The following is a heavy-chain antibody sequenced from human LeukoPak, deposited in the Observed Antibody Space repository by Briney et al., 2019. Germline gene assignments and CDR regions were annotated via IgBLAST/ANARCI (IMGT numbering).Heavy chain of an antibody. CDR1: GTSFSGYY. Sequence: SETLSLTCAVYGTSFSGYYWSWIRQPPGKGLEWIGEINHSGSTNYNPSLKSRVTISVDTSKNQFSLKLSSVTAADTAVYYCASCLSYYYDSSGHQVRDAFDIWGQGTMVTVSS. V-gene: IGHV4-34*01. J-gene: IGHJ3*02. CDR2: INHSGST. D-gene: IGHD3-22*01. CDR3: ASCLSYYYDSSGHQVRDAFDI.